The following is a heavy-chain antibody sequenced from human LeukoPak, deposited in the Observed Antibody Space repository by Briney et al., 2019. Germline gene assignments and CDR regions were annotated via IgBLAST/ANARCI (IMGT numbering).Heavy chain of an antibody. J-gene: IGHJ6*02. CDR2: INPNGGGT. V-gene: IGHV1-2*02. CDR1: GYTFTGYY. D-gene: IGHD3-10*01. Sequence: VASVKVSCKASGYTFTGYYIHWVRQAPGQGLKWMGWINPNGGGTHYAQKFQGRVTMTRDSSITTAYMELGRLRSDDTAVYFCVRGYYYGSGSRGRMDVWGQGTTVTVSS. CDR3: VRGYYYGSGSRGRMDV.